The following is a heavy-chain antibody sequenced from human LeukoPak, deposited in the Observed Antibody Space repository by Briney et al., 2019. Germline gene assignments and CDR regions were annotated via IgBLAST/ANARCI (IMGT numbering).Heavy chain of an antibody. V-gene: IGHV4-30-4*01. CDR1: GGSISSGDYY. CDR3: ARDDSAAGGLGFDY. Sequence: SETLSLTCTVSGGSISSGDYYWSWIRQPPGKGLEWIGYIYYSGSTYYNPSLKSRVTISVDPSKNQFSLKLSSVTAADTAVYYCARDDSAAGGLGFDYWGQGTLVTVSS. J-gene: IGHJ4*02. D-gene: IGHD6-13*01. CDR2: IYYSGST.